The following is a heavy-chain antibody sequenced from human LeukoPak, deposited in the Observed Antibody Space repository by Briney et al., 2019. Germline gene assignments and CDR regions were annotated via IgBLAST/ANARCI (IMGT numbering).Heavy chain of an antibody. Sequence: QPGGSLGLSWAASGFTFSSYWMHWVRQAPGKGLVWVSRINSDGSSTSYADSVKGRFTISRDNAKNTLYLQMNSLRAEDTAVYYCARDVPLRYYYGMDVWGQRTTVTVSS. V-gene: IGHV3-74*01. CDR1: GFTFSSYW. CDR3: ARDVPLRYYYGMDV. CDR2: INSDGSST. J-gene: IGHJ6*02. D-gene: IGHD2-2*01.